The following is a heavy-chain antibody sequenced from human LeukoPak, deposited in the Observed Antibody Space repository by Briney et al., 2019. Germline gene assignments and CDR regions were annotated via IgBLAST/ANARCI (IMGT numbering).Heavy chain of an antibody. J-gene: IGHJ4*02. Sequence: GGSTRLSCAASGFTFSTYSMNWVRQAPGKGLEWVSYISTSSGTMYYADSVKGRFTISRDNAQNSLYLQMNSLTAEDTAVYYCAREGSAADDFDYWGQGTLVTVSS. V-gene: IGHV3-48*04. CDR2: ISTSSGTM. D-gene: IGHD2-2*01. CDR1: GFTFSTYS. CDR3: AREGSAADDFDY.